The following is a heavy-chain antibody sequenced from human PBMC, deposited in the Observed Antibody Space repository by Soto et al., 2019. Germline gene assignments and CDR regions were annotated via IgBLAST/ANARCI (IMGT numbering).Heavy chain of an antibody. J-gene: IGHJ4*02. CDR2: IDYSGTA. Sequence: SETLSHTCTVSSGSISVTNVFWGWVRQPPGKGLEWIGNIDYSGTAYFSPSLATRVTFHVDTSKDQFSLTLYSVTAADTAVYYGARIQGRHRDEWVQGTLVTVYS. CDR1: SGSISVTNVF. D-gene: IGHD5-18*01. CDR3: ARIQGRHRDE. V-gene: IGHV4-39*01.